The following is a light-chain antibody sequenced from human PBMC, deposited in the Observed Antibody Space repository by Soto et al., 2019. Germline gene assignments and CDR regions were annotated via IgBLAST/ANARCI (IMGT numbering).Light chain of an antibody. CDR1: QSVSTN. CDR2: DAS. Sequence: EIVMTQSPATLSVSPGERATLSCWASQSVSTNLAWYQQKPGQAPRLLIYDASNRATGIPARFSGSGSGTDFTLTISSLEPEDFAVYYCQQHTNWPLTFGGGTKVDIK. CDR3: QQHTNWPLT. V-gene: IGKV3-11*01. J-gene: IGKJ4*01.